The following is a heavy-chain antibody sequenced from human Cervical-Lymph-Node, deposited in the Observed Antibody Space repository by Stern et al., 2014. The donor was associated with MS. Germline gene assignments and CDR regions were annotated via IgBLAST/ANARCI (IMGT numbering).Heavy chain of an antibody. CDR3: ARHCAKREQCAFDY. CDR2: IYPGDSDT. V-gene: IGHV5-51*01. D-gene: IGHD6-19*01. Sequence: EVQLLESGAEVKKPGESLKISCKGSGYNFTSYWIGWVRQMPGKGLEWLGIIYPGDSDTRYSPSFQGKVTISADKSISTAYLQWSSLKASDTAMYYCARHCAKREQCAFDYWGQGTLVTVSS. CDR1: GYNFTSYW. J-gene: IGHJ4*02.